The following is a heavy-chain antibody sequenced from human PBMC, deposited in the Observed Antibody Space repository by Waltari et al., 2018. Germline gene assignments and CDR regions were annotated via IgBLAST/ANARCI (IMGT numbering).Heavy chain of an antibody. V-gene: IGHV3-33*01. CDR2: IWYDGSNK. Sequence: QVQLVESGGGVVQPGRSLRLSCAASGFTFSSYGMHWVRQAPGKGLGWVAVIWYDGSNKDYADSVKGRFTISRDNSKNTLYLQMNSLRAEDTAVYYCARDGDSSSWSTFDYWGQGTLVTVSS. D-gene: IGHD6-13*01. J-gene: IGHJ4*02. CDR1: GFTFSSYG. CDR3: ARDGDSSSWSTFDY.